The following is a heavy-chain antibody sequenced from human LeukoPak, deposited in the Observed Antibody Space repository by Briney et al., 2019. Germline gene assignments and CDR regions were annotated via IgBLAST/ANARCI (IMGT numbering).Heavy chain of an antibody. J-gene: IGHJ3*02. CDR1: GASTSHFY. CDR2: MHNSGSS. Sequence: SETLSLSCTVSGASTSHFYWNWIRQPPGKGLEWIGYMHNSGSSKHNPSLKSRVTISIDTSKNQFSLQLTSVTAADTAMYFCARSAEWLRNAFDICGHGTLVIVSS. V-gene: IGHV4-59*01. D-gene: IGHD5-12*01. CDR3: ARSAEWLRNAFDI.